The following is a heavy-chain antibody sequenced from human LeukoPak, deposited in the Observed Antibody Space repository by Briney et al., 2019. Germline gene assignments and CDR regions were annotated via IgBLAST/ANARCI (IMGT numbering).Heavy chain of an antibody. V-gene: IGHV3-48*03. D-gene: IGHD6-6*01. CDR3: ARDEQLTHWYFDL. CDR2: ISSSGSTI. Sequence: SGGSLRLSCAASGFTFSSYVMNWVRQAPGKGLEWVSYISSSGSTIYYADSVKGRFTISRDNAKNSLYLQMNSLRAEDTAVYYCARDEQLTHWYFDLWGRGTLVTVSS. CDR1: GFTFSSYV. J-gene: IGHJ2*01.